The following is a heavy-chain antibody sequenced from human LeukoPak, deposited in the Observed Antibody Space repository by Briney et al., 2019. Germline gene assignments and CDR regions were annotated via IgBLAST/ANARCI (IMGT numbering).Heavy chain of an antibody. J-gene: IGHJ4*02. CDR1: GGSISSYY. CDR3: ARAHVDTAMVFDY. V-gene: IGHV4-59*08. D-gene: IGHD5-18*01. CDR2: IYYSGST. Sequence: SETLSLTCTVSGGSISSYYWSWIRQPPGKGLEWIGYIYYSGSTDYNPSLKSRVTISVDTSKNQFSLKLSSVTAADTAVYYCARAHVDTAMVFDYWGQGTLVTVSS.